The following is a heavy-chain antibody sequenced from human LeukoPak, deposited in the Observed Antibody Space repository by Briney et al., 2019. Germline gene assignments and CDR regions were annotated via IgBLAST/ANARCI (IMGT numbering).Heavy chain of an antibody. CDR3: ARDSGSYFRAFDI. J-gene: IGHJ3*02. Sequence: SVTVSCKASGGTFSSYAISWVRQAPGQGPEWMGGIIPIFGTANYAQKFQGRVTITTDESTSTAYMELSSLRSEDTAVYYCARDSGSYFRAFDIWGQGTMVTVSS. CDR1: GGTFSSYA. CDR2: IIPIFGTA. V-gene: IGHV1-69*05. D-gene: IGHD1-26*01.